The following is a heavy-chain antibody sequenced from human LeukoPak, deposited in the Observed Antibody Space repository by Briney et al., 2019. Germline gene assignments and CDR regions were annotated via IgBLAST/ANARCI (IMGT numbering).Heavy chain of an antibody. CDR3: ARLSGSGSYFYYYYYMDV. D-gene: IGHD3-10*01. J-gene: IGHJ6*03. CDR2: IYTSGST. V-gene: IGHV4-61*02. CDR1: GGSISGSSYY. Sequence: PSETLSLICTVSGGSISGSSYYWSWIRQPAGKGLEWIGRIYTSGSTYYNPSLKSRVTISVDTSKNQFSLKLSSVTAADTAVYYCARLSGSGSYFYYYYYMDVWGKGTTVTISS.